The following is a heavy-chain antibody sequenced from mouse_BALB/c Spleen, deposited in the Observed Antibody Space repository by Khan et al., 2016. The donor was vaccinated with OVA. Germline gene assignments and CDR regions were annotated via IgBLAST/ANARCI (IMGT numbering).Heavy chain of an antibody. Sequence: EVELVESGGGLVKPGGSLKLSCAASGFTFSDYYMYWVRQTPEKRLEWVATISDGGNYTSYPDSVKGRFTISRDNAKNNLYLQMSSLKSEDTAMYYCARGRYGSFAFWGQGTLVTVSA. D-gene: IGHD2-14*01. CDR3: ARGRYGSFAF. V-gene: IGHV5-4*02. J-gene: IGHJ3*01. CDR2: ISDGGNYT. CDR1: GFTFSDYY.